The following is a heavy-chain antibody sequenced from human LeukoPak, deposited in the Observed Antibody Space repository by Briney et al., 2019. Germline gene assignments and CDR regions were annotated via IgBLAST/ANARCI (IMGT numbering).Heavy chain of an antibody. J-gene: IGHJ3*02. CDR1: GFTVSSNY. V-gene: IGHV3-53*01. D-gene: IGHD5-24*01. CDR3: ATAEGGYNSDAFDI. Sequence: PGGSLRLSCAASGFTVSSNYMSWVRQAPGKGLEWVSVIYSGGSTYYADSVKGRFTISRDNSKNTLYLQMNSLRAEDTAVYYCATAEGGYNSDAFDIWGQGTMVTVSS. CDR2: IYSGGST.